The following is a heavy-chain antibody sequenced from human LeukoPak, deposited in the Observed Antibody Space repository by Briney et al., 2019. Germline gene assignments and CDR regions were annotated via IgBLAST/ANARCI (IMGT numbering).Heavy chain of an antibody. CDR1: GFTFSSYG. D-gene: IGHD3-3*01. CDR2: IWYDGSNK. V-gene: IGHV3-33*01. J-gene: IGHJ3*02. Sequence: GGSLRLSCAASGFTFSSYGMHWVRQAPGKGLEWVAVIWYDGSNKYYADSVKGRFTISRDNSKNTLYLQMNSLRAEDTAVYYCARDKLREGDAFDIWGQGTIVTVSS. CDR3: ARDKLREGDAFDI.